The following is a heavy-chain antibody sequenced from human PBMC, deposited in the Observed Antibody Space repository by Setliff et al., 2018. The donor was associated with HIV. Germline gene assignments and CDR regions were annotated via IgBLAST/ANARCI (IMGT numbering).Heavy chain of an antibody. CDR3: ARMGAAYSGSPLYYFDY. CDR1: GFSLSTSGMC. Sequence: PTQTLTLTCTFSGFSLSTSGMCVSWIRQPPGEALEWLARIGWDDDKYYSTSLKARLTISKDTSKNQVVLTMTNMDPVDTATYYCARMGAAYSGSPLYYFDYWGQGTLVTVSS. D-gene: IGHD1-26*01. V-gene: IGHV2-70*11. CDR2: IGWDDDK. J-gene: IGHJ4*02.